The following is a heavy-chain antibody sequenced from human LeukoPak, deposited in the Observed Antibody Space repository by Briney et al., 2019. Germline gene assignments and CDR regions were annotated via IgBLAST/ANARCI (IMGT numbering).Heavy chain of an antibody. D-gene: IGHD6-13*01. V-gene: IGHV3-48*01. CDR2: ISSSSSTI. J-gene: IGHJ4*02. Sequence: PGGSLRLSCAASGFTFSSYSMNWVRHAPGKGLELVSYISSSSSTIYYADSVKGRFTISRDNAKNSLYLQMNSLRAEDTAVYYCARGCSSSWFDFDYWGQGTLVTVSS. CDR1: GFTFSSYS. CDR3: ARGCSSSWFDFDY.